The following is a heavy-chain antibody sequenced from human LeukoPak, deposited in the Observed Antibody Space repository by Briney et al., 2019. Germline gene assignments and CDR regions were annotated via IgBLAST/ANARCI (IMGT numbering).Heavy chain of an antibody. CDR2: INSDGCST. V-gene: IGHV3-74*01. D-gene: IGHD6-13*01. Sequence: PGVSLRLSCAASGFTFSDYYMSWLRQAPGKGLVWVSRINSDGCSTSYADSVKGPFTSSRDNDKNTLYLQMNSLRAEDTAVYYCAREPHSSSFGWFDPWGQGTLVTVSS. J-gene: IGHJ5*02. CDR1: GFTFSDYY. CDR3: AREPHSSSFGWFDP.